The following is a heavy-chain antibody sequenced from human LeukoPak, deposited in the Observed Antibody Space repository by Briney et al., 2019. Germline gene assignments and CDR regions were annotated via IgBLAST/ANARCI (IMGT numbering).Heavy chain of an antibody. CDR3: ARTWWDLTFYFDY. CDR1: GFTFSTYW. D-gene: IGHD1-26*01. Sequence: PGGSLRLSCAASGFTFSTYWMSWVRQAPGKGLEWVASIKQDGSEKYYVDSVEGRFTISRDNAKNSLYLQMNSLRAEDTAMYYCARTWWDLTFYFDYWGQGTLVTVSS. CDR2: IKQDGSEK. V-gene: IGHV3-7*01. J-gene: IGHJ4*02.